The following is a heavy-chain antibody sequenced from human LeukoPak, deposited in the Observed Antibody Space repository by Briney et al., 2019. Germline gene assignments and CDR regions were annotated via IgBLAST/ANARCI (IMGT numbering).Heavy chain of an antibody. CDR3: AEYSSSSGWFDP. J-gene: IGHJ5*02. CDR2: IYYSGST. CDR1: GGSISRSTNY. D-gene: IGHD6-6*01. Sequence: SETLSLTCTVSGGSISRSTNYWGGIRQPPGKGLEWIGTIYYSGSTNYNPSLKSRVTISVDTSKNQFSLKLSSVTAADTAVYYFAEYSSSSGWFDPWGQGTLVTVSS. V-gene: IGHV4-39*01.